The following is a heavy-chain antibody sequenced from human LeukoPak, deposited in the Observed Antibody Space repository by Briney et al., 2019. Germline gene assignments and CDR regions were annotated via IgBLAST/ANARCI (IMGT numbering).Heavy chain of an antibody. J-gene: IGHJ6*02. Sequence: SETLSLTCTVSGGSISSGSYYWSRIRQPAGKGLEWIGRIYTSGSTNYNPSLKSRVTISVDTSKNQFSLKLSSVTAADTAVYYCARTVVVPAAIYYYYYGMDVWGQGTTVTVSS. CDR2: IYTSGST. CDR1: GGSISSGSYY. CDR3: ARTVVVPAAIYYYYYGMDV. V-gene: IGHV4-61*02. D-gene: IGHD2-2*01.